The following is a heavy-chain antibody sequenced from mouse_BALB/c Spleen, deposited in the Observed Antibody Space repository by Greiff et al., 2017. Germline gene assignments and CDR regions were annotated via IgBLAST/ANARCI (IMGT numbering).Heavy chain of an antibody. Sequence: QVQLQQPGSELVRPGASVKISCKASGYAFSSYWMNWVKQRPGQGLEWIGQIYPGDGDTNYNGKFKGKATLTADKSSSTAYMQLSSLTSEDSAVYFCARGYYWYFDVWGAGTTVTVSS. CDR3: ARGYYWYFDV. D-gene: IGHD2-2*01. V-gene: IGHV1-80*01. J-gene: IGHJ1*01. CDR1: GYAFSSYW. CDR2: IYPGDGDT.